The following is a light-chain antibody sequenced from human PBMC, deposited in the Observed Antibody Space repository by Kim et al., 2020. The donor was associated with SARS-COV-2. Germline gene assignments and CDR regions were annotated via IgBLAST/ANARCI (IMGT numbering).Light chain of an antibody. V-gene: IGKV3-15*01. J-gene: IGKJ2*01. CDR3: QQYDNWPPLT. Sequence: EIVMTQSPATLSVSPGERATLSCRASQSISTNLAWYQQKPGQAPRLLIYGASTRATDIPARFSGSGSGTEFTHTISSLQSEDFAVYYCQQYDNWPPLTFGQGTKLEI. CDR1: QSISTN. CDR2: GAS.